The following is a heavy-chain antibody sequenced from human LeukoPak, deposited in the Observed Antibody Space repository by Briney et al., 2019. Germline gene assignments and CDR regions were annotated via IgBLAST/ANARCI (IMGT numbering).Heavy chain of an antibody. CDR2: IYYSGST. CDR3: ASTLLGIFDY. CDR1: GGSLSSYY. Sequence: SETLSLTCTVSGGSLSSYYWSWLRQPPGKGLEWIGYIYYSGSTNYNPSLKSRVPISVDTSKNQFSLKLSSVTAADTAVYYCASTLLGIFDYWGQGTLVTVSS. J-gene: IGHJ4*02. V-gene: IGHV4-59*01. D-gene: IGHD7-27*01.